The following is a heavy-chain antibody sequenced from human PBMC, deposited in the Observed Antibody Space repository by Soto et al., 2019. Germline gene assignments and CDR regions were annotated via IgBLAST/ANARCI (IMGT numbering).Heavy chain of an antibody. V-gene: IGHV4-39*02. J-gene: IGHJ6*02. CDR3: AREGTAVPLSGMDV. D-gene: IGHD6-19*01. CDR1: GGSISSSSYY. Sequence: SETLSLTCTVSGGSISSSSYYWGWIRQPPGKGLEWIGSIYYSGSTYYNPSLKSRVTISVDTSKNQFSLKLSSVTAADTAVYYCAREGTAVPLSGMDVWGQGTTVTVSS. CDR2: IYYSGST.